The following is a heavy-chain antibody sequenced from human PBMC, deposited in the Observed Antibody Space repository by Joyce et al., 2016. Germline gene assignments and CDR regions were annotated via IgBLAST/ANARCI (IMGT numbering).Heavy chain of an antibody. V-gene: IGHV3-21*01. CDR1: GFTFSSYS. CDR3: ARNSAPRASTYYGLDV. Sequence: EVQLVESGGGLVRPGGSLRLSCAASGFTFSSYSMNWVRQAPGKGLERVSFISINRNYIYDADSVKGRFTISRDNAKSSLFLQMDSLRAEDTAVYYCARNSAPRASTYYGLDVWGQGTTVTVSS. D-gene: IGHD5/OR15-5a*01. J-gene: IGHJ6*02. CDR2: ISINRNYI.